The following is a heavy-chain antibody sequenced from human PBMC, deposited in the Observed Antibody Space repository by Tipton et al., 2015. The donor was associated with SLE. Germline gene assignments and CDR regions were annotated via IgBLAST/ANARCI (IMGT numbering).Heavy chain of an antibody. CDR1: GFTFSSYS. J-gene: IGHJ5*01. Sequence: GSLRLSCAASGFTFSSYSMNWVRQTPGKGLEWVSSISTSSSYIYYVDSVKGRFTISRDDAKNSLYLQMNSLRADDTAVYYCAREGGYCSGTTCRWFDSWGQGTLVTVSS. CDR2: ISTSSSYI. CDR3: AREGGYCSGTTCRWFDS. D-gene: IGHD2-2*01. V-gene: IGHV3-21*01.